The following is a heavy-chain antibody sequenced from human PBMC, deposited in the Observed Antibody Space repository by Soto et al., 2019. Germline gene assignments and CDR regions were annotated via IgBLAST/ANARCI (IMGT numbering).Heavy chain of an antibody. CDR2: IYYSGST. CDR3: ARDQGIAVALFAY. Sequence: LSLTCTVSGGSISSYYWSWIRQPPGKGLEWIGYIYYSGSTNYNPSLKSRVTISVDTSKNQFSLKLSSVTAADTAVYYCARDQGIAVALFAYWGQGTLVTVSS. J-gene: IGHJ4*02. V-gene: IGHV4-59*01. D-gene: IGHD6-19*01. CDR1: GGSISSYY.